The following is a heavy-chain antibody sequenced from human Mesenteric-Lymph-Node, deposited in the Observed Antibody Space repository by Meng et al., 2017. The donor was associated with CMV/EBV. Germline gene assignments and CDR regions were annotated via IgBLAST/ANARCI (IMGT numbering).Heavy chain of an antibody. CDR2: INHSGST. CDR1: GGSFSDYY. V-gene: IGHV4-34*01. J-gene: IGHJ6*02. D-gene: IGHD4-11*01. CDR3: ATGRYRNYRTYYHYYGMDV. Sequence: SETLSLTCAVYGGSFSDYYWTWVRQPPGKGLEWIGEINHSGSTNYNPSLKSRVTTSVDTSKNQFSLRLSSVTAADTAVYYCATGRYRNYRTYYHYYGMDVWGQGNPGHRLL.